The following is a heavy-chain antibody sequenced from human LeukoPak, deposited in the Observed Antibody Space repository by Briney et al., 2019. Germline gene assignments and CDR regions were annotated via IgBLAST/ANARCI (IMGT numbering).Heavy chain of an antibody. D-gene: IGHD2-2*01. CDR3: AREDMDSPPYCSSTSCSTTYFDY. CDR2: INPSGGST. Sequence: ASVKVSCKTSGYTFTSYFIHWVRQAPGQGLEWMGIINPSGGSTSYAQKFQGRVTMTRDTSTSTVYMELSSLRPEDTAVYYCAREDMDSPPYCSSTSCSTTYFDYWGQGTLVTVSS. CDR1: GYTFTSYF. V-gene: IGHV1-46*01. J-gene: IGHJ4*02.